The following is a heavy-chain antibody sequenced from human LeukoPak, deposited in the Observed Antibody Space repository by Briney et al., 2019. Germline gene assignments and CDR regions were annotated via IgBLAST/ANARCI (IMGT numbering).Heavy chain of an antibody. CDR2: IIPIFGTA. D-gene: IGHD1-7*01. CDR1: GGTFSSYA. J-gene: IGHJ6*02. CDR3: ASRSSITGPTLRDYYYGMDV. V-gene: IGHV1-69*13. Sequence: GASVKVSCKASGGTFSSYAISWVRQAPGQGLEWMGGIIPIFGTANYAQKFQGRVTITADESTSTAYMELSSLRSEDTAVYYCASRSSITGPTLRDYYYGMDVWGQGTTVTVSS.